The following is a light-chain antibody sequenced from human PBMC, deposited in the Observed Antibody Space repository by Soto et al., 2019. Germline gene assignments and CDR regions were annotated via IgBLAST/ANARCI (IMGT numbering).Light chain of an antibody. V-gene: IGKV1-39*01. CDR1: QNINSY. CDR3: QQSYSTPLT. Sequence: DIQMTQSPSSPSASVGDRVTITCRASQNINSYLNWYQQKLGEAPKLLIYEASSLQSGVPSRFSGSGSAADFTLTISSLQPEDFATYYCQQSYSTPLTFGGGTKVEI. J-gene: IGKJ4*01. CDR2: EAS.